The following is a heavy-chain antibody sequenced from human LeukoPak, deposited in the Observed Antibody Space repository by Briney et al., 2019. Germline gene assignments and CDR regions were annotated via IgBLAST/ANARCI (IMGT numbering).Heavy chain of an antibody. D-gene: IGHD3-9*01. CDR3: ASMNFDWLLRMYYFDY. CDR2: IFYSGTT. CDR1: GGSISSYY. V-gene: IGHV4-59*01. J-gene: IGHJ4*02. Sequence: PSETLSLTCTVSGGSISSYYWSWIRQPPGKGLEWIGYIFYSGTTNYNPSLKSRATISVDTSRNQFSLNLSSVTAADTAVYYCASMNFDWLLRMYYFDYWGQGTLVTVSS.